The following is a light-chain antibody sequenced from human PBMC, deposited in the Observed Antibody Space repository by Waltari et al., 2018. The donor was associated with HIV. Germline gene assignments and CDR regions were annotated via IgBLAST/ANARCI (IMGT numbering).Light chain of an antibody. V-gene: IGKV1-17*01. CDR2: GAS. J-gene: IGKJ1*01. CDR1: QGIRTD. Sequence: DIQMTQSPSSLSASVGDRVTITCRTSQGIRTDLGWYQQKSGKAPKRLIHGASTWQSGVPSRFSGSGFGTEFTLTISSLQPEDSATYYCLQHNTYPWTFGQGTKVELK. CDR3: LQHNTYPWT.